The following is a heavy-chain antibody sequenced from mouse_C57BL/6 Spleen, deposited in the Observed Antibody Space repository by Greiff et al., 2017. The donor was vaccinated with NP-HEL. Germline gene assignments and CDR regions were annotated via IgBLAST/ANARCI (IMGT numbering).Heavy chain of an antibody. CDR3: ARAWDLYAMDY. D-gene: IGHD4-1*01. CDR1: GYTFTSYG. V-gene: IGHV1-81*01. J-gene: IGHJ4*01. Sequence: QVQLQQSGAELARPGASVKLSCKASGYTFTSYGISWVKQRTGQGLEWIGGIYPRSGNTYYNEKFKGKATLTADKTSSTAYMELRSLTSEDSAVYFCARAWDLYAMDYWGQGTSVTVSS. CDR2: IYPRSGNT.